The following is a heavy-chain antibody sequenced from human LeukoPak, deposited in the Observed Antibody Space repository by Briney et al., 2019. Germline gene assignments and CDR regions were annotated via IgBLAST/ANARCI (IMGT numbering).Heavy chain of an antibody. D-gene: IGHD3-3*01. CDR1: GGSISSSGWY. J-gene: IGHJ4*02. Sequence: WETLSLTCRASGGSISSSGWYWGWIRQPPGKGLEWIGSFYCGRSTYYNPSLKSRVTISVDASNNRFSLDLYSVTAADTAVYFCAGQRSPVMRGDFAYWGQGNLVTVST. CDR2: FYCGRST. V-gene: IGHV4-39*01. CDR3: AGQRSPVMRGDFAY.